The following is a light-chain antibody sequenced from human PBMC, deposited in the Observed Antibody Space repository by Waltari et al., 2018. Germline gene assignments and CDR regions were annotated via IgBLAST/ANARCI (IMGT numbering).Light chain of an antibody. J-gene: IGKJ4*01. Sequence: DIVMTQSPDSLTVSLGERATINCKSSQTILYSSSNKNYLAWYQQKPRQPPKLLIYWASTRESGLPDRFSGTGSGTDFTLTISRLQAEDVAVYYCQQYFKTPLTFGGGTKVEIK. V-gene: IGKV4-1*01. CDR1: QTILYSSSNKNY. CDR2: WAS. CDR3: QQYFKTPLT.